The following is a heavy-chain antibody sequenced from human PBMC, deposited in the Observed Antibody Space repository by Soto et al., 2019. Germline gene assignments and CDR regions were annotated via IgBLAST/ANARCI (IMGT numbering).Heavy chain of an antibody. CDR1: GYSFSDYA. D-gene: IGHD6-25*01. J-gene: IGHJ4*02. CDR2: INAGNGNT. Sequence: QVHLVQSGAEVRKPGASVKISCKTSGYSFSDYAIHWVRQAPGQGPEWMGWINAGNGNTIYSRNLQGRVTINRDTSLTTAYMELTSLTLQATGVYFSARGGLGGSGSYRMPHCGQGSLVIVTS. V-gene: IGHV1-3*01. CDR3: ARGGLGGSGSYRMPH.